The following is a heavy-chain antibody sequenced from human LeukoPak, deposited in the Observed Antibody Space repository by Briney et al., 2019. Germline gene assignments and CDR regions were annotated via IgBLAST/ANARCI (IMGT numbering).Heavy chain of an antibody. V-gene: IGHV3-7*01. Sequence: GGSLRLSCAASGFTFSNYWMSWVRQAPGKGLEWLANIKQDGSEKYYVDSVKVRFTISRDNAKKSLYLQMNSVRGEDTGLYYCARNQDYDWNYSDDYYYYMDVWGTGTTVTVSS. D-gene: IGHD1-7*01. CDR3: ARNQDYDWNYSDDYYYYMDV. J-gene: IGHJ6*03. CDR2: IKQDGSEK. CDR1: GFTFSNYW.